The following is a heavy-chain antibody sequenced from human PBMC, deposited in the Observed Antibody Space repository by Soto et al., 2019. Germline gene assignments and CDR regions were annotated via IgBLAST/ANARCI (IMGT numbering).Heavy chain of an antibody. CDR1: GFTFSTYD. CDR3: AEDPAWFGEGLPLGYGMEV. D-gene: IGHD3-10*01. Sequence: QVQLVESGGGVVQPGRSLRLSCAASGFTFSTYDMHWVRQAPGKGLEWVAVISYDGSNKFYADSVKGRFTISRDNSKNTLYLQMNSLRAEDTAVYYCAEDPAWFGEGLPLGYGMEVWGHWTIVTVSS. V-gene: IGHV3-30*18. CDR2: ISYDGSNK. J-gene: IGHJ6*02.